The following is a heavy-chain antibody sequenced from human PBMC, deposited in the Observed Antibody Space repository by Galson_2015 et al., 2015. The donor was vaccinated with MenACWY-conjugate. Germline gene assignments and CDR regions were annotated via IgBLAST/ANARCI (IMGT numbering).Heavy chain of an antibody. CDR2: IKQDGSEK. D-gene: IGHD2-2*01. J-gene: IGHJ4*02. CDR1: GFIFNNYW. V-gene: IGHV3-7*03. CDR3: ARDLGFYCSRNDCYSPY. Sequence: SLRLSCAASGFIFNNYWMSWVRQVPGKGPEWVANIKQDGSEKYYVDSVRGRFTISRDNAKNSLYLQMNSQRAEDTAVYYCARDLGFYCSRNDCYSPYWGQGTLVTV.